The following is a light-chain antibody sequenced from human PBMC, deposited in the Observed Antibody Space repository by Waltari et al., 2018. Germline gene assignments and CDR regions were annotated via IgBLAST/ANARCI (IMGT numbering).Light chain of an antibody. V-gene: IGKV4-1*01. J-gene: IGKJ3*01. CDR3: QQYYSTPPT. Sequence: DIVMTQSPDSLAVSLGERATLNCQSSPSVLYSSNNKHYLAWYQQKPGQPPKLLIYWASTRESGVPDRFSGSGSGTDFTLTISSLQAEDVAVYYCQQYYSTPPTFGPGTKVDIK. CDR2: WAS. CDR1: PSVLYSSNNKHY.